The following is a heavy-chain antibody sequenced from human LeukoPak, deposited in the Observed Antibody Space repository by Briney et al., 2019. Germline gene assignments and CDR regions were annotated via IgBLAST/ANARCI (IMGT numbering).Heavy chain of an antibody. D-gene: IGHD3-9*01. CDR2: IYWDDDK. CDR3: ARQKPTIFRMGMDV. Sequence: SGPTLVNPTQTLTLTCTFSGFSLSTSGVGVGWIRQPPGKALEWLALIYWDDDKRYSPSLKSRLTITKDTSKNQVVLTMTNMDPVDTATYYCARQKPTIFRMGMDVWGQGTTVTVSS. J-gene: IGHJ6*02. CDR1: GFSLSTSGVG. V-gene: IGHV2-5*02.